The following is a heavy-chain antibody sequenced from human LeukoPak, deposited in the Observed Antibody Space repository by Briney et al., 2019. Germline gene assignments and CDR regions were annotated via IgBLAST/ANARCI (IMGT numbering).Heavy chain of an antibody. CDR3: ARMIPAASYYYYYYMDV. D-gene: IGHD2-2*01. Sequence: PSKTLSLTGTVSGGSISSYYWSWIRQPAGKGLEWIGRIYTSGSTNYNPSLESRVTMSVDTSKNQFSLKLSSVTAADTAVYYCARMIPAASYYYYYYMDVWGKGTTVTVSS. V-gene: IGHV4-4*07. CDR2: IYTSGST. CDR1: GGSISSYY. J-gene: IGHJ6*03.